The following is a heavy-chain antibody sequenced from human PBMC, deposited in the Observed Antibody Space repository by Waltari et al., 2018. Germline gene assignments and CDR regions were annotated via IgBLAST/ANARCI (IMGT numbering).Heavy chain of an antibody. CDR3: ARGEQLHLIRRNSFDT. CDR2: ISHKGRT. V-gene: IGHV4-34*01. D-gene: IGHD1-1*01. J-gene: IGHJ5*02. CDR1: GGSFNSYY. Sequence: QVQLQQWGAGLLKPSETLSLTCAVNGGSFNSYYWGWIRQPPGKGLEWIGEISHKGRTKENPTLKSRVAISVDTSKNHFSLKLNFLTAADTAVYYGARGEQLHLIRRNSFDTWGQGTLVTVSS.